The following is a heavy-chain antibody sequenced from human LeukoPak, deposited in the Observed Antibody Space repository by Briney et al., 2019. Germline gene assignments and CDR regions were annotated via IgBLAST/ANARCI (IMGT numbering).Heavy chain of an antibody. Sequence: GGSLRLSCAASGFTFSSYWMSWVRQAPGKGLEWVANIKQDGSEKYYVDSVKGRFTISRNKAKNSLYLQMNSLRAEDTAVYYCARHKYYYDSSGYYSLKYWGQGTLVTVSS. J-gene: IGHJ4*02. CDR1: GFTFSSYW. CDR2: IKQDGSEK. CDR3: ARHKYYYDSSGYYSLKY. D-gene: IGHD3-22*01. V-gene: IGHV3-7*01.